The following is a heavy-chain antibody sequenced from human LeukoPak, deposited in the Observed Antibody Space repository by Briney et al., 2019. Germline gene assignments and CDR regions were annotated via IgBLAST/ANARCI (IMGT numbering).Heavy chain of an antibody. D-gene: IGHD3-16*02. V-gene: IGHV3-20*01. CDR1: GFTFDDYG. Sequence: GGSLRLSCAASGFTFDDYGMSWVRQAPGKGLGWVSGINWNGGSTGYADSVKGRFTISRDNAKNSLYLQMNSLRAEDTALYHCATTAYYDYVWGSYRYAPGAFDIWGQGTMVTVSS. CDR2: INWNGGST. CDR3: ATTAYYDYVWGSYRYAPGAFDI. J-gene: IGHJ3*02.